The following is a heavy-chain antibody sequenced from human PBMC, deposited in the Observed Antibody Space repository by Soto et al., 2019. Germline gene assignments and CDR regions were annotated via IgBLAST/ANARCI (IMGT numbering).Heavy chain of an antibody. V-gene: IGHV3-74*01. J-gene: IGHJ4*02. CDR1: GFTFSTYA. CDR3: AITIFGVAPIDY. D-gene: IGHD3-3*01. Sequence: GGSLRLSCATSGFTFSTYAMHWVRQAPGKGLVWVSRINSDGSKTTYADSVKGRFTISRDNAKNTVYLEMNSLRAEDTAVYYCAITIFGVAPIDYWGQGTLVTVSS. CDR2: INSDGSKT.